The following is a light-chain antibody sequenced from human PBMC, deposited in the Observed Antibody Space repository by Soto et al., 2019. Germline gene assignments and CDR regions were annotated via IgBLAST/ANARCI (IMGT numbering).Light chain of an antibody. V-gene: IGKV3-20*01. Sequence: EVVMTQSPATLSVSPWERVTLSCRASQSVRSNLAWYQQKPGQAPRLLISDASNRATGIPDRFSGTGSGTDFTLTISRLEPGDFAVYYCQQYAVSPITFGQGTRLEIK. CDR1: QSVRSN. J-gene: IGKJ5*01. CDR2: DAS. CDR3: QQYAVSPIT.